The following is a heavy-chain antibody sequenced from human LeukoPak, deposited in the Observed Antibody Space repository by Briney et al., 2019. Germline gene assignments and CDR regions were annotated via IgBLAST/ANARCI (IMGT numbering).Heavy chain of an antibody. CDR2: VSAGAKT. CDR3: AKIGGWSLDY. V-gene: IGHV3-23*01. CDR1: GFTFSSYA. Sequence: GGSLRLSCAVSGFTFSSYAMSWVRQAPGKGLEWVSIVSAGAKTYYSDSVKGRFTISRDNSKNTLYLLMNSLRTEDTAVYYCAKIGGWSLDYWGQGTLVTVSS. J-gene: IGHJ4*02. D-gene: IGHD6-19*01.